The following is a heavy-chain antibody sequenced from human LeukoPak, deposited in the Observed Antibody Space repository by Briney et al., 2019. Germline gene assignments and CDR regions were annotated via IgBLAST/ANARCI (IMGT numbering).Heavy chain of an antibody. CDR3: AREPDIVVVVAATPGVGLHNWFDP. J-gene: IGHJ5*02. D-gene: IGHD2-15*01. CDR1: GDSISYFY. V-gene: IGHV4-4*07. Sequence: SETLSLTCSVSGDSISYFYWSWIRQAAGKGLEWIGRISSSGSTDYNASLKSRVTMSVDTSTNQLSLKLSSVTAADTAVYYCAREPDIVVVVAATPGVGLHNWFDPWGQGTLVTVSS. CDR2: ISSSGST.